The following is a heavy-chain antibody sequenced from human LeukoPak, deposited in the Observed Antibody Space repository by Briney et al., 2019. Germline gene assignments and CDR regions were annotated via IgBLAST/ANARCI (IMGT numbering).Heavy chain of an antibody. CDR1: GYTFTHSS. CDR2: IHPIRCAT. Sequence: ASVKVSCKASGYTFTHSSIHWVRQAPGQGLEWLGWIHPIRCATHYKQKFQGRGIFTRDPSIGTAYMEVPRLTSADTAVYYCARGESVIRITYPWGQGTQVTVSS. V-gene: IGHV1-2*02. D-gene: IGHD3-16*01. CDR3: ARGESVIRITYP. J-gene: IGHJ4*02.